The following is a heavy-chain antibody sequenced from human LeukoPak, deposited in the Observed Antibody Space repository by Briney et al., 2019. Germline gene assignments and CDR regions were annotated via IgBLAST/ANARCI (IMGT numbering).Heavy chain of an antibody. CDR1: GGSISNYY. J-gene: IGHJ5*02. Sequence: PSETLSLTCTVSGGSISNYYWSWIRQPAGKGLEWIGCIYTSGSANYNPSLKSRVTMSVDTSKNQFSLKLNSVTAADTAMYYCARDGSIAARLLYWFDPWGQGTLVTVSS. V-gene: IGHV4-4*07. D-gene: IGHD6-6*01. CDR3: ARDGSIAARLLYWFDP. CDR2: IYTSGSA.